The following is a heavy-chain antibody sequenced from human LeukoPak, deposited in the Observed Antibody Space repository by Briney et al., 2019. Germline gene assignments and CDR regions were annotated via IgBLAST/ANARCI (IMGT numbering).Heavy chain of an antibody. CDR2: INHSGST. Sequence: SETLSLTCTVSGGSINTSSYYWGWIRQPPGKGLEWIGEINHSGSTNYNPSLKSRVTISVDTSKNQFSLKLSSVTAADTAVYYCARAPPLDYGDQDAFDIWGQGTMVTVSS. D-gene: IGHD4-17*01. J-gene: IGHJ3*02. V-gene: IGHV4-39*07. CDR1: GGSINTSSYY. CDR3: ARAPPLDYGDQDAFDI.